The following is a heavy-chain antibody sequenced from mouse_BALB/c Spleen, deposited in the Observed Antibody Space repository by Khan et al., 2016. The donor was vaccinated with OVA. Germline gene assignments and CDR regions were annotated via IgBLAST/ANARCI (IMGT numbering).Heavy chain of an antibody. CDR2: IRGDGST. Sequence: QVQLKESGPGLVAPSQSLSITCSVSGFALTSYGVSWIRQPPGKGLEWMGIIRGDGSTKFYTASRTRLSISTDNSKRQAFLKLISQQTDGTATDSCARLIYTGYYRYAMHYWGQGTSVTVSS. CDR3: ARLIYTGYYRYAMHY. D-gene: IGHD2-3*01. CDR1: GFALTSYG. J-gene: IGHJ4*01. V-gene: IGHV2-3*01.